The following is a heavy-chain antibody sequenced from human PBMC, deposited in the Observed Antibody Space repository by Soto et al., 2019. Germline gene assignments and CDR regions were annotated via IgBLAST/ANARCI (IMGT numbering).Heavy chain of an antibody. V-gene: IGHV4-34*01. D-gene: IGHD3-10*01. CDR1: GGSFSGYY. J-gene: IGHJ2*01. CDR2: INHSGST. CDR3: AGIKVKVRGVPIDWYFDL. Sequence: PSETLSLTCAVYGGSFSGYYWSWIRQPPGKGLEWIGEINHSGSTNYNPSLKSRVTISVDTSKNQFSLKLSSVTAADTAVYYCAGIKVKVRGVPIDWYFDLWGRGTLVTVSS.